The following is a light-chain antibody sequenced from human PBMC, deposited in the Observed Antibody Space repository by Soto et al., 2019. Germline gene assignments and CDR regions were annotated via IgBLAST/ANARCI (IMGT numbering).Light chain of an antibody. J-gene: IGLJ1*01. CDR1: SSDVGGFKL. Sequence: QSALTQPASVSGSLGQSITISCTGTSSDVGGFKLVSWYLQHPGKAPKLIIYDINKRPSGVSNRFSGSKSGNTASLTISGLQGEDEADYYCSSYAGTATYVFATGTKLTVL. CDR2: DIN. CDR3: SSYAGTATYV. V-gene: IGLV2-23*02.